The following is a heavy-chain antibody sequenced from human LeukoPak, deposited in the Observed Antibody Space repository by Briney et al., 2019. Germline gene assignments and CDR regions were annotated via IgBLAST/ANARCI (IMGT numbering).Heavy chain of an antibody. CDR1: GGSFSGYY. Sequence: PSETLSLTCAVYGGSFSGYYWSWIRQPPGKGLEWIGYIYYSGSTNYNPSLKSRVTISVDTSKNQFSLKLSSVTAADTAVYYCARDWRFGELGSNWFDPWGQGTLVTVSS. J-gene: IGHJ5*02. D-gene: IGHD3-10*01. CDR2: IYYSGST. CDR3: ARDWRFGELGSNWFDP. V-gene: IGHV4-59*01.